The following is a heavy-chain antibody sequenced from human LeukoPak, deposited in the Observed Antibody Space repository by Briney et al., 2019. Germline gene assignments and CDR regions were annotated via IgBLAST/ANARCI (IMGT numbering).Heavy chain of an antibody. J-gene: IGHJ5*02. Sequence: SETLSLTCTVSGGSVSSSSYYWGWIRQPPGKGLEWIGSIYYSGSTNYNPSLKSRVTISVDTSKNQFSLKLSSVTAADTAVYYCARGILRFLARNWFDPWGQGTLVTVSS. CDR2: IYYSGST. D-gene: IGHD3-3*01. V-gene: IGHV4-39*07. CDR1: GGSVSSSSYY. CDR3: ARGILRFLARNWFDP.